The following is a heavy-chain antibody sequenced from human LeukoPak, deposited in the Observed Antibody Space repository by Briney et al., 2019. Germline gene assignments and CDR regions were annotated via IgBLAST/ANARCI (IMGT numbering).Heavy chain of an antibody. Sequence: GSLRLSCAASGFTFSSYAMSWVRQAPGKGLEWVSLINNSGGNTYYADSVKGRFTISRDNSKNTLFLQMSSLRAEDTAVYYCAKTSAGSRGGYFDYWGQGTLVTVSS. CDR2: INNSGGNT. CDR3: AKTSAGSRGGYFDY. J-gene: IGHJ4*02. CDR1: GFTFSSYA. V-gene: IGHV3-23*01. D-gene: IGHD3-10*01.